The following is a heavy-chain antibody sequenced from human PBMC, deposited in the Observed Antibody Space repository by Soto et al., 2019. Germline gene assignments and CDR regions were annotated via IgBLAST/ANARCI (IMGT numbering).Heavy chain of an antibody. J-gene: IGHJ6*02. CDR2: IYPGDSDT. CDR3: ARTGGTTVTTWDYYYYYGMDV. V-gene: IGHV5-51*01. CDR1: GYSFTSYW. Sequence: PGESLKISCKGSGYSFTSYWIGWVRQMPGKGLEWMGIIYPGDSDTRYSPSFQGQVTISADKSISTAYLQWSSLKASDTAMYYCARTGGTTVTTWDYYYYYGMDVWGQGTTVTVSS. D-gene: IGHD4-17*01.